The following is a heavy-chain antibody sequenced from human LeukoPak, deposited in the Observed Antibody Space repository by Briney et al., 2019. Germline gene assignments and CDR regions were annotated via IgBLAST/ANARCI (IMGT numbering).Heavy chain of an antibody. V-gene: IGHV4-34*01. CDR1: GGSISTYY. CDR3: ARQPSIAAAGWFDP. J-gene: IGHJ5*02. CDR2: INHSGST. Sequence: SETLSLTCAVYGGSISTYYWSWIRQPPGKGLDWIGEINHSGSTNYNPSLKCRVTISVDTSKNQFSLKLSSVTAADTAVYYCARQPSIAAAGWFDPWGQGTLVTVSS. D-gene: IGHD6-13*01.